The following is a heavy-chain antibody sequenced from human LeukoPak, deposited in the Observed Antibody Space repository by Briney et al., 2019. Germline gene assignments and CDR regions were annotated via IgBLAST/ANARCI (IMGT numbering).Heavy chain of an antibody. V-gene: IGHV3-7*01. CDR2: IKQDGSEK. J-gene: IGHJ3*02. D-gene: IGHD3-3*01. Sequence: PGGSLRLSCAASGFTFSSYWMSWVRQAPGKGLEWVANIKQDGSEKYYVDSVKGRFTISRDNAENSLYLQMNSLRGEDTAVYYCARDPIPFSAPFFAFDILGQGTVVTVSS. CDR3: ARDPIPFSAPFFAFDI. CDR1: GFTFSSYW.